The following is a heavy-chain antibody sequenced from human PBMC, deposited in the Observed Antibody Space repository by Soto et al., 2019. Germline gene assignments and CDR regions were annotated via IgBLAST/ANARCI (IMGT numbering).Heavy chain of an antibody. CDR3: ARDRRYCSGGSCYFDY. D-gene: IGHD2-15*01. CDR2: ISSGSSTI. J-gene: IGHJ4*02. CDR1: GFTLSSYS. Sequence: GGSLRLSCAASGFTLSSYSMNWVRQAPWKGLQWVSYISSGSSTIYYADSVKGRFTISRDNAKNSLYLQMNSLRAEDTAVYYCARDRRYCSGGSCYFDYWGQGTLVTVSS. V-gene: IGHV3-48*01.